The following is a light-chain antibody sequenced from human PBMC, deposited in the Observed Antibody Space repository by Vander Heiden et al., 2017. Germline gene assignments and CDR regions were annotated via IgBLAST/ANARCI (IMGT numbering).Light chain of an antibody. CDR3: QQSFSTPHS. CDR2: AAS. J-gene: IGKJ3*01. V-gene: IGKV1-39*01. Sequence: DIQMSQSPSSLSASVGDRVTITCRACQSISNYLKWYHQKPGKAPKLLIYAASSLQSGVPSRFSGSGSGTDFTLTISDLQPEDFATYYCQQSFSTPHSFGHGTKVDIK. CDR1: QSISNY.